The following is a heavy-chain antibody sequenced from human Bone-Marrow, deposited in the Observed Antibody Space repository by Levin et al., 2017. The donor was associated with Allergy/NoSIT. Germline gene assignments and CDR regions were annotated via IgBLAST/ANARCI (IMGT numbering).Heavy chain of an antibody. V-gene: IGHV3-11*01. CDR1: GFTFSDYY. J-gene: IGHJ6*02. CDR2: ISARGNSK. D-gene: IGHD3-10*01. CDR3: ARDRGDEYGSGRDGMDV. Sequence: GESLKISCAASGFTFSDYYMSWIRQAPGKGLEWVSYISARGNSKYHAGSVKGRFTISRDNAKNSLYLEMNNLRADDTAVYYCARDRGDEYGSGRDGMDVWGQGTTVTVSS.